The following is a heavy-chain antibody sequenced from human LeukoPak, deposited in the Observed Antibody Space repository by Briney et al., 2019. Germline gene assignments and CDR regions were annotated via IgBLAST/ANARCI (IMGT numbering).Heavy chain of an antibody. V-gene: IGHV4-34*01. CDR3: ARRSITMIVVVTKMGSWFDP. J-gene: IGHJ5*02. CDR2: INHSGST. CDR1: GGSFSGYY. Sequence: SETLSLTCAVYGGSFSGYYWSWIRQPPGKGLEWIGEINHSGSTNYNPSLKSRVTISVDTSKNQFSLKLSSVTAADTAVYYCARRSITMIVVVTKMGSWFDPWAQGTLVTVSS. D-gene: IGHD3-22*01.